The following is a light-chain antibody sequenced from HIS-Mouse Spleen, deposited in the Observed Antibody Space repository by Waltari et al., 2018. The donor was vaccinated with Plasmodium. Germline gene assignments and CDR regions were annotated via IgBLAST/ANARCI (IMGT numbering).Light chain of an antibody. Sequence: SYELTQPPSVSVSPGQTASITCSGEKLGDTYACWYQQKPGQSHVLVIYQDSKPPSGLPGRFSGSTAVNTSTLTISGTQAMDEADYYCQAWDSSTVVFGGGTKLTVL. V-gene: IGLV3-1*01. CDR2: QDS. CDR1: KLGDTY. J-gene: IGLJ2*01. CDR3: QAWDSSTVV.